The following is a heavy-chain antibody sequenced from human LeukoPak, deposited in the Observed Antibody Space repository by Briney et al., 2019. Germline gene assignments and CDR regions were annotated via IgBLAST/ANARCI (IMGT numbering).Heavy chain of an antibody. CDR2: ISADNGNT. CDR3: ARCGPSVTMFFDY. Sequence: ASVKVSCKASGYPFSMSTIAGVRQAPGQGLEWMGFISADNGNTNYAQKFQGRVTMTTDTSTSTAYMDLRSLRRDDTAVYYCARCGPSVTMFFDYWGQGTLVTVSS. D-gene: IGHD4-17*01. J-gene: IGHJ4*02. V-gene: IGHV1-18*01. CDR1: GYPFSMST.